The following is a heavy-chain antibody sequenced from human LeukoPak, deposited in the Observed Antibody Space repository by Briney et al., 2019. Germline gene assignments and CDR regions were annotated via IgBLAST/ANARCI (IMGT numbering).Heavy chain of an antibody. J-gene: IGHJ4*02. V-gene: IGHV1-2*02. CDR3: ARESTAVSLTIDY. CDR2: INPNSGGT. CDR1: GYTFTGYY. Sequence: ASVKLSCKASGYTFTGYYMHWVRSPHAQGHELVGWINPNSGGTNYAQKFQGRVTTTRDTSISRAYMELSRLRSDDTAVYYCARESTAVSLTIDYWGQGTLVTVSS. D-gene: IGHD2-2*01.